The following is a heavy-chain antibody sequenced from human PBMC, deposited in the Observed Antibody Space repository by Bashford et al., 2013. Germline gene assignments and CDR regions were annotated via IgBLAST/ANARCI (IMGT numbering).Heavy chain of an antibody. J-gene: IGHJ6*02. V-gene: IGHV4-30-4*01. D-gene: IGHD2-2*02. CDR3: AREQGYCSGTSCYIRESLDFYYGLDV. CDR1: GGSIGSVGHY. Sequence: SETLSLTCAVSGGSIGSVGHYWSWIRQPPGKGLEWIGHIYYSGSTYYNPSLKSRVTISADTSKNQFSLNLSSMTAADTAVYYCAREQGYCSGTSCYIRESLDFYYGLDVWGQGTTVTVSS. CDR2: IYYSGST.